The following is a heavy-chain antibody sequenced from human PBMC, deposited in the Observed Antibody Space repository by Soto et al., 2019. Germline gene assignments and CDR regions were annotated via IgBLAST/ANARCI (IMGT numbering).Heavy chain of an antibody. CDR1: GFTFSTYW. CDR2: MNSGGTTT. V-gene: IGHV3-74*01. J-gene: IGHJ4*02. CDR3: VRGTSGWPGMDY. D-gene: IGHD6-19*01. Sequence: VGSLRLSCAASGFTFSTYWMHWVRQAPGKGLVWVSRMNSGGTTTDYADSVKGRFTISRDNAKSTLYLQMNGLRAEDTAVYFCVRGTSGWPGMDYWGQGTLVTVSS.